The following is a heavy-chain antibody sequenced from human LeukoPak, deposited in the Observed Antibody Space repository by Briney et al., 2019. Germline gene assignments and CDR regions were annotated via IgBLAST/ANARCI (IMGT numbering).Heavy chain of an antibody. CDR3: ARDIDRVFNWFDP. V-gene: IGHV1-3*01. Sequence: PLASVKVSCKASGYIFTSYAMHWVRQAPGQRLEWMGWTNAGNGNTKYSQKFQGRVTITRDTSATTVYMELSSLRSEDTAVYYCARDIDRVFNWFDPWGQGTLVTVSS. J-gene: IGHJ5*02. D-gene: IGHD6-13*01. CDR2: TNAGNGNT. CDR1: GYIFTSYA.